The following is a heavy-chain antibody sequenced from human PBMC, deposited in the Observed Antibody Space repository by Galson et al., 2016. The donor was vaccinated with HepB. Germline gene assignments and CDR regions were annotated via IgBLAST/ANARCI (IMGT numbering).Heavy chain of an antibody. CDR3: ARLRGPPSWSAYHNWFDP. CDR1: GDSIHSSSYY. Sequence: TLSLTCTVSGDSIHSSSYYWGWVRQPPGKGLEWIGNIYYTGSTYYTPSPKSRGIISVDTSQNQFSLNLTSVTAADTAVYYCARLRGPPSWSAYHNWFDPWGQGTLVTVSS. D-gene: IGHD3-3*01. V-gene: IGHV4-39*01. J-gene: IGHJ5*02. CDR2: IYYTGST.